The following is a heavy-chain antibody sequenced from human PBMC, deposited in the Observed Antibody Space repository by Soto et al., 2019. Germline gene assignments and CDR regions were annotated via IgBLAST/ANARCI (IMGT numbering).Heavy chain of an antibody. CDR3: ARPLIEARPSAFDI. Sequence: ASVKVSCKASGGTFSSYAISWVRQAPGQGLEWMGGIIPIFGTANYAQKFQGRVTITADESTSTAYMELSSLRSEDTAVYYCARPLIEARPSAFDIWGQGTMVTVSS. CDR2: IIPIFGTA. CDR1: GGTFSSYA. V-gene: IGHV1-69*13. D-gene: IGHD6-6*01. J-gene: IGHJ3*02.